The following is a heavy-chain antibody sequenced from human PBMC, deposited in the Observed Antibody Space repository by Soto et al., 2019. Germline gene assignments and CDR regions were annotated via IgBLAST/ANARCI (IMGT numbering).Heavy chain of an antibody. J-gene: IGHJ5*02. CDR3: ARGYCSGGSCYLDGGPWFDP. V-gene: IGHV3-7*01. CDR1: GFTFSSYW. D-gene: IGHD2-15*01. Sequence: GGSLRLSCAASGFTFSSYWMSWVRQAPGKGLEWVANIKQDGSEKYYVDSVKGRFTISRDNAKNSLYLQMNSLRAEDTAVYYCARGYCSGGSCYLDGGPWFDPWGQGTLVTVSS. CDR2: IKQDGSEK.